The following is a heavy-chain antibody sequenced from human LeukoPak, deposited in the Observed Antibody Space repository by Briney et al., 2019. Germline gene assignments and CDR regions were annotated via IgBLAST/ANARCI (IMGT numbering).Heavy chain of an antibody. D-gene: IGHD6-25*01. CDR1: GGSFSGYY. Sequence: PSETLSLTCAVYGGSFSGYYWSWIRQPPGKGLEWIGEINHSGSTNYNPSLKSRVTISVDTSKNQFSLKLSSVTAADTAVYYCARGVNSSGPIHQNYFDYWGQGTLVTVSS. V-gene: IGHV4-34*01. CDR2: INHSGST. CDR3: ARGVNSSGPIHQNYFDY. J-gene: IGHJ4*02.